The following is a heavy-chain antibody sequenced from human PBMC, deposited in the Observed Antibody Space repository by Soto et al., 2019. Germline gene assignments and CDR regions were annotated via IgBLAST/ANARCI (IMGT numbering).Heavy chain of an antibody. CDR3: ARAYYYDSSGYYYYFDY. V-gene: IGHV1-18*01. Sequence: ASVKVSCKASGYTFTSYGISWVRQAPGQGLEWMGWISAYNGNTNYAQKLQGRVTMTTDTSTSTAYMELRSLRSDDTAVYYCARAYYYDSSGYYYYFDYWGQGTLVTVSS. CDR1: GYTFTSYG. CDR2: ISAYNGNT. D-gene: IGHD3-22*01. J-gene: IGHJ4*02.